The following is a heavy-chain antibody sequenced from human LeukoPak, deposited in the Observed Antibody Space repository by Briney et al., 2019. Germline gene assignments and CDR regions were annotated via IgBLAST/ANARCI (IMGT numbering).Heavy chain of an antibody. D-gene: IGHD6-13*01. J-gene: IGHJ6*02. CDR3: ARGQSWYNYYYGMDV. Sequence: ASVKVSCKASGYTFTGYYMHWVRQAPGQGLEWVGWINPNSGGTNYAQKFQGRVTMTRDTSISTAYMELSRLRSDDTAVYYCARGQSWYNYYYGMDVWGQGTTVTVSS. CDR2: INPNSGGT. CDR1: GYTFTGYY. V-gene: IGHV1-2*02.